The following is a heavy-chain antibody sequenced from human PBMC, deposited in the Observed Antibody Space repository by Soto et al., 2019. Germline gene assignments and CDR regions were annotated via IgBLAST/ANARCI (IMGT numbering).Heavy chain of an antibody. J-gene: IGHJ4*02. CDR2: INPSGGST. CDR3: ARESFGDYVWGSYRAFDY. Sequence: ASVKVSCKASGYTFTSYYMHWVRQAPGQGLEWMGIINPSGGSTSYAQKFQGRVTMTRDTSTSTVYMELSSLRSEDTAVYYCARESFGDYVWGSYRAFDYWGQGTMVT. D-gene: IGHD3-16*02. CDR1: GYTFTSYY. V-gene: IGHV1-46*01.